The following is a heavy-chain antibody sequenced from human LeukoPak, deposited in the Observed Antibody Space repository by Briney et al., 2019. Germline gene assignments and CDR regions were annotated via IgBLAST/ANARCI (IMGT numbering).Heavy chain of an antibody. J-gene: IGHJ4*02. CDR1: GASISSYY. CDR2: IYSSRS. CDR3: ARGVVIAPQTFDY. V-gene: IGHV4-4*07. Sequence: SETLPLTCTVSGASISSYYWSWIRQPAGKGLEWIGRIYSSRSIYNPSLKSRVTISVDTSKNQFSLKLSSVTAADTAVYYCARGVVIAPQTFDYWGQGTLVTVSS. D-gene: IGHD2-21*01.